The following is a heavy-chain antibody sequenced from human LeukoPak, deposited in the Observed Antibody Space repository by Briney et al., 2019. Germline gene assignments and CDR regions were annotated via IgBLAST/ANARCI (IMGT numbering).Heavy chain of an antibody. D-gene: IGHD1-26*01. Sequence: GGSLRLSCAASGFTFSSYSMNWVRQAPGKGLELVSSISSSSSYIYYADSVQGRFTISRDNAKNSLYLQMNSLRAEDPAVYYCARFAVGATDYYFDYGGQGTLVAVPA. CDR3: ARFAVGATDYYFDY. J-gene: IGHJ4*02. CDR1: GFTFSSYS. CDR2: ISSSSSYI. V-gene: IGHV3-21*01.